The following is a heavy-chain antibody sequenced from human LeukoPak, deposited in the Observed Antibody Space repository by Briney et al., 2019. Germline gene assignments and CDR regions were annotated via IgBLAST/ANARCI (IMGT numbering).Heavy chain of an antibody. CDR3: ARRLPTVGTTGGGFDV. D-gene: IGHD1-26*01. Sequence: GESVKISCKGSGYGFNSLWFGWARQMPGKALEWRGIIYPGDSDHRYSPSFQGQVTISADKSSHTDYLQWRSLTSSGRHSYYCARRLPTVGTTGGGFDVWGQGALVTVSS. CDR2: IYPGDSDH. CDR1: GYGFNSLW. V-gene: IGHV5-51*01. J-gene: IGHJ3*01.